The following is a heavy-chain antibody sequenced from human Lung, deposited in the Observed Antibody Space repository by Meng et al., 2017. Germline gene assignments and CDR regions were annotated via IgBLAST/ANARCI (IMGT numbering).Heavy chain of an antibody. J-gene: IGHJ4*02. CDR1: GGSFSDYY. Sequence: VQIQQVVAGLLKPSETLSPSCFVSGGSFSDYYWSWIRQPPGKGLEWIGEINHSGSTNYNPSLESRATISVDTSQNNLSLKLSSVTAADSAVYYCARGPTTMAHDFDYWGQGTLVTVSS. D-gene: IGHD4-11*01. CDR3: ARGPTTMAHDFDY. CDR2: INHSGST. V-gene: IGHV4-34*01.